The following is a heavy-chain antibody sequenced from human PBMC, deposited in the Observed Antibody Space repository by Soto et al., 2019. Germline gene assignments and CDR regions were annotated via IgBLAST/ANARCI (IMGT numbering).Heavy chain of an antibody. D-gene: IGHD3-3*01. Sequence: EVQLVESGGGLIQPGGSLRLSCEASGFSFSDSGMKWVRRAPGKRLEWISYISSSSRTIYYAASVEGRFTISRDNVRNSVPLQMTSLRGEDTGVYYCARTRMEWALYFDNWGLGTLVTVSS. CDR3: ARTRMEWALYFDN. J-gene: IGHJ4*02. V-gene: IGHV3-48*01. CDR1: GFSFSDSG. CDR2: ISSSSRTI.